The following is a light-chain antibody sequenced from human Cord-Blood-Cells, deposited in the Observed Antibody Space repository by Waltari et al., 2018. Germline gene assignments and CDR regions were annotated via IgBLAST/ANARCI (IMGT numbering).Light chain of an antibody. J-gene: IGKJ2*01. CDR3: QQYYSTPYT. CDR1: QSVLSSSNNKNY. CDR2: WAS. Sequence: DIVMTPSPDSLAVSLGEGATINCKSSQSVLSSSNNKNYLAWYQQKPGQPPKLLIYWASTRESGVPDRFSGSGSGTDFTLTISSLQAEDVAVYYCQQYYSTPYTFGQGTKLEIK. V-gene: IGKV4-1*01.